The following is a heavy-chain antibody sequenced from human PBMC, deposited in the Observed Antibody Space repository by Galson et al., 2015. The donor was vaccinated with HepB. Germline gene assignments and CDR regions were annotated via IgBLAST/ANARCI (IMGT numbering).Heavy chain of an antibody. V-gene: IGHV3-30-3*01. Sequence: SLRLSCAASGFTFSAHNMHWVRQAPVKGLEWLAIISPDGSTTIYADSVKGQFTVSRDNSKNSLFLQVDGLRPEDTAMYYCARDLGWNFDLWGQGTLVTVSS. CDR3: ARDLGWNFDL. CDR2: ISPDGSTT. J-gene: IGHJ4*02. D-gene: IGHD3-9*01. CDR1: GFTFSAHN.